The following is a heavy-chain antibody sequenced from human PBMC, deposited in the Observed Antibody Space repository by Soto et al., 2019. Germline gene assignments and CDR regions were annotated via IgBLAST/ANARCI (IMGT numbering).Heavy chain of an antibody. CDR2: IWYDGSNK. Sequence: GGSLRLSCAASGFTFSSYGMHWVRQAPGKGLEWVAVIWYDGSNKYYADSVKGRFTISRDNSKNTLYLQMNSLRAEDTAVYYCARVNPGSKWLRTYYFDYWGQGTLVTVSS. CDR1: GFTFSSYG. J-gene: IGHJ4*02. CDR3: ARVNPGSKWLRTYYFDY. V-gene: IGHV3-33*01. D-gene: IGHD5-12*01.